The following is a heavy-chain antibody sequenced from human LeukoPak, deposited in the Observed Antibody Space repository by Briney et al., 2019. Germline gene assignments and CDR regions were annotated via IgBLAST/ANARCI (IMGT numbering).Heavy chain of an antibody. CDR1: GGSISSGDYY. Sequence: SETLSLTCTVSGGSISSGDYYWSWIRQPPGKGLEWIGYIYYSGSTYYNPSLKSRVTISVDTSKNQFSLKLSSVTAADTAVYFCARAQWLSFDYWGQGTLVTVSS. V-gene: IGHV4-30-4*01. CDR3: ARAQWLSFDY. J-gene: IGHJ4*02. D-gene: IGHD3-22*01. CDR2: IYYSGST.